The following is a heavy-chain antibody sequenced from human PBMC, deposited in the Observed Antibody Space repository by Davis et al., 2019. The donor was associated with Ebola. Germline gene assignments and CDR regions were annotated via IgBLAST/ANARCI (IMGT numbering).Heavy chain of an antibody. CDR1: GFTFSSYA. D-gene: IGHD1-26*01. CDR3: TSTAGSVDY. J-gene: IGHJ4*02. Sequence: GESLKISCAASGFTFSSYAMSWVRQAPGKGLEWVGRIRSKANSYATAYAASVKGRFTISRDDSKNTAYLQMNSLKTEDTAVYYCTSTAGSVDYWGQGTLVTVSS. V-gene: IGHV3-73*01. CDR2: IRSKANSYAT.